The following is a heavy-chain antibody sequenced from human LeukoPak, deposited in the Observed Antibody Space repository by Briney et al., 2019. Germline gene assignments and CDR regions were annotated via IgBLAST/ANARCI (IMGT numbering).Heavy chain of an antibody. J-gene: IGHJ4*02. CDR2: ISYDGSNK. CDR3: AKEYCSNGVCHSLDY. D-gene: IGHD2-8*01. V-gene: IGHV3-30*18. CDR1: GFTFSSSG. Sequence: GGSLRLSCAASGFTFSSSGMHWVRQAPGKGLEWVAVISYDGSNKYYADSVKGRFTFSRDNSKNTLYLQMNSLRAEDTAVYYCAKEYCSNGVCHSLDYWGQGTLVTVSS.